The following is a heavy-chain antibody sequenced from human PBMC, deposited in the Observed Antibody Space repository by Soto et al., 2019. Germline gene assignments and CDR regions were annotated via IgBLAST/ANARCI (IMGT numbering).Heavy chain of an antibody. CDR3: ARLVKYGGNPYYFDY. D-gene: IGHD5-12*01. CDR2: IYYSGRT. J-gene: IGHJ4*02. Sequence: SETLSLICTVSGASISSSSYQWGWIRQPPGKGLEWIGTIYYSGRTFYNPSLKSRVTISVDTSKNQFSLKLSSVTAADTAVYYCARLVKYGGNPYYFDYWGQGTLVTVSS. V-gene: IGHV4-39*01. CDR1: GASISSSSYQ.